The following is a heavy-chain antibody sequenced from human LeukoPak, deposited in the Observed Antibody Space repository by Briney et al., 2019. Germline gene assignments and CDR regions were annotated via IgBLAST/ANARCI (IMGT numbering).Heavy chain of an antibody. CDR1: GFTFSSYG. V-gene: IGHV3-33*01. Sequence: PGGSLRPSCAASGFTFSSYGMHWVRQAPGKGLEWVAVIWYDGSNKYYADSVKGRLTISRDNSKNTLYLQMNSLRAEDTAVYYCARDPFPHYYGSGSYVGHWGQGTLVTVSS. CDR3: ARDPFPHYYGSGSYVGH. J-gene: IGHJ4*02. CDR2: IWYDGSNK. D-gene: IGHD3-10*01.